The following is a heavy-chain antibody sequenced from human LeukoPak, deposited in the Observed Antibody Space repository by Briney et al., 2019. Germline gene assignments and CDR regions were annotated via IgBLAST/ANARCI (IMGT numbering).Heavy chain of an antibody. CDR3: ARSSSSWYPLFDY. CDR1: GFIFSDHY. V-gene: IGHV3-72*01. J-gene: IGHJ4*02. CDR2: IRNKANSYTT. D-gene: IGHD6-13*01. Sequence: PGGSLRLSCAASGFIFSDHYMDWVRQAPGKGLEWVGCIRNKANSYTTEYAASVKGRITISRDDSKNSLYLQMNSLQTEDTAVYYCARSSSSWYPLFDYWGQGTLVTVSS.